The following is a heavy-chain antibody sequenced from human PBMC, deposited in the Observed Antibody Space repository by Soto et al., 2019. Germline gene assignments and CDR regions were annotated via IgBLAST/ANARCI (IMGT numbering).Heavy chain of an antibody. J-gene: IGHJ6*02. Sequence: QGQLVQSGAEVKKPGASVKVSCKASGYTLTSYGISWVRQVPGQGLEWMEWISAYNGNTNYAQKLQGRVTMTTDTSTSTADTKLRSLRSDDTAVYYCARLGGELLGSGYYYGMDDWGQVTTSTVSS. D-gene: IGHD2-15*01. CDR2: ISAYNGNT. CDR1: GYTLTSYG. V-gene: IGHV1-18*01. CDR3: ARLGGELLGSGYYYGMDD.